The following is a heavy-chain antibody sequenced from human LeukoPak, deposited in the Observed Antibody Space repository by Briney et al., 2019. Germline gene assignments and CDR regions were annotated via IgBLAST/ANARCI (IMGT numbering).Heavy chain of an antibody. CDR2: VYHSGT. J-gene: IGHJ5*01. V-gene: IGHV4-39*01. CDR3: ARRTGGGGHDS. D-gene: IGHD4-23*01. CDR1: GGSISNSSYY. Sequence: SETLSLTCTVSGGSISNSSYYWGWVRQPPGKGLEWIGCVYHSGTYYKSSLTSRVTISMDTSKNQFSLKLTSVTAADSAFYYCARRTGGGGHDSWGQGTLVTVSS.